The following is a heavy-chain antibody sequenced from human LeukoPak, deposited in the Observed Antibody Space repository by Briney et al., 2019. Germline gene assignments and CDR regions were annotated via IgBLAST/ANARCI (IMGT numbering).Heavy chain of an antibody. J-gene: IGHJ4*02. CDR3: XXXXXXXXXDSSGPGHPYYFDY. D-gene: IGHD3-22*01. CDR2: IRSKAYGGTT. Sequence: GGSLRLSCTTSGFTFGDYAMSWVRQAPGKGLEWVGFIRSKAYGGTTGYAASVKGRFTISRDDSKSIAYLQMNSLKTEDTAVXXXXXXXXXXXXDSSGPGHPYYFDYWGQGTLVTVSS. V-gene: IGHV3-49*04. CDR1: GFTFGDYA.